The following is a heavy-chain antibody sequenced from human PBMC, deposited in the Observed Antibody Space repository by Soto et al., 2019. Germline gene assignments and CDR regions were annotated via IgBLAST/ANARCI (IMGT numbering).Heavy chain of an antibody. CDR1: GVTFRDYG. Sequence: GGSLILWCAAAGVTFRDYGVRWVRQAPGKGLEWVAVISYDGSNKYYADSVKGRFTISRDNSKNTLYLQVNSLRAEDTAVYYCAREGAGEAARRGYYYYSGLAVWGQGITVPGSS. D-gene: IGHD6-6*01. CDR3: AREGAGEAARRGYYYYSGLAV. J-gene: IGHJ6*02. CDR2: ISYDGSNK. V-gene: IGHV3-30-3*01.